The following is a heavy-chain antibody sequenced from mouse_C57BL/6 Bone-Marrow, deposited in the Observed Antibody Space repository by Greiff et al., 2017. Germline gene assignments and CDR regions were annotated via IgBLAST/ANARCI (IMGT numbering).Heavy chain of an antibody. J-gene: IGHJ4*01. CDR3: ARHGDYDEEGYAMDY. V-gene: IGHV5-2*01. Sequence: EVKLVESGGGLVQPGESLKLSCESNEYEFPSHDMSWVRKTPEKRLELVAAINSDGGSTYYPDTMERRFIISRDNTKKTLYLQMSSLRSEDTALYYCARHGDYDEEGYAMDYWGQGTSVTVSS. CDR1: EYEFPSHD. D-gene: IGHD2-4*01. CDR2: INSDGGST.